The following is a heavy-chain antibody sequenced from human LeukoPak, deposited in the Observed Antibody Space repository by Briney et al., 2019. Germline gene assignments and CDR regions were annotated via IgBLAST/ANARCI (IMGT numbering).Heavy chain of an antibody. CDR1: SGFISSYY. J-gene: IGHJ4*02. V-gene: IGHV4-59*01. D-gene: IGHD2-2*01. CDR3: ARERFDYASYYFDY. Sequence: SETLSLTCSVSSGFISSYYWTWIRQSPGKGLEWIGYIYYTGSTSYNPSLQSRVTISVDTSKNQFSLKLSSVTAADTAVYYCARERFDYASYYFDYWGQGTLVTVSS. CDR2: IYYTGST.